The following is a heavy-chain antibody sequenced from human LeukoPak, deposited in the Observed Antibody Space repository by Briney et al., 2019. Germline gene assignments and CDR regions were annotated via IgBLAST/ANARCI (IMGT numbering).Heavy chain of an antibody. J-gene: IGHJ4*02. Sequence: GRSLRLSCAASGFTFSSYGMHWVRQAPGKGLEWVAVIWYDGSNKYYADSVKGRFTISRGNSKNTLYLQMNSLRAEDTAVYYCAKTGSSSWYYFDYWGQGTLVTVSS. CDR3: AKTGSSSWYYFDY. D-gene: IGHD6-13*01. CDR1: GFTFSSYG. CDR2: IWYDGSNK. V-gene: IGHV3-33*06.